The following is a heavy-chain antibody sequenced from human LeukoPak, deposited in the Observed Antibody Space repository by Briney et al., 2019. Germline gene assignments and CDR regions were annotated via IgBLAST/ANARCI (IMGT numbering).Heavy chain of an antibody. CDR1: GFTFSSYA. J-gene: IGHJ1*01. Sequence: GGSLRLSCAASGFTFSSYAMSWVRQAPGKGLEWVSAISGSGGSTYYADSVKGRFTISRDNSKNTLYPQMNSLRAEDTAVYYCAKGHYYDSSGYPEYFQHWGQGTLVTVSS. D-gene: IGHD3-22*01. CDR3: AKGHYYDSSGYPEYFQH. CDR2: ISGSGGST. V-gene: IGHV3-23*01.